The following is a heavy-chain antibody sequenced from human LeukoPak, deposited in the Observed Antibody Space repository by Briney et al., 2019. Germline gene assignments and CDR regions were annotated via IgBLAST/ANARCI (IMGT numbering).Heavy chain of an antibody. CDR3: ASKMVRGESYDY. D-gene: IGHD3-10*01. Sequence: ASVKVSCKASGYTFTGYYMHWVRQAPGQGLEWMGRINPNSGGTNYAQKFQGRVTITTDESTSTAYMELSSLRSEDTAVYYCASKMVRGESYDYWGQGTLVTVSS. CDR2: INPNSGGT. CDR1: GYTFTGYY. J-gene: IGHJ4*02. V-gene: IGHV1-2*06.